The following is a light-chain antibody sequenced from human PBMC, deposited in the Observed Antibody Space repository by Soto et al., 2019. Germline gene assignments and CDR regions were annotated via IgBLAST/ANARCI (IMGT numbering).Light chain of an antibody. Sequence: EIVMTQSPATLSVSPGERATLSCRASQSVSSNLAWYQQKPGQAPRLLIYGASTRATGIPARFSGSGSGTEFTLTISSLQSEDFAVYYCQQYNNWPRTFGPGIKVDI. J-gene: IGKJ3*01. CDR3: QQYNNWPRT. CDR2: GAS. CDR1: QSVSSN. V-gene: IGKV3-15*01.